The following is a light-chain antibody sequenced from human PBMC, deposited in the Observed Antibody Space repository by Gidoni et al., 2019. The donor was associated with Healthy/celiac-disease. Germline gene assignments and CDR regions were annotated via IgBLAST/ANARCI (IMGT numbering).Light chain of an antibody. CDR1: QSVSST. CDR2: DAS. V-gene: IGKV3-15*01. CDR3: QQYSNWPPGT. Sequence: EIVMTQSPATLLVPPGERATFSCRASQSVSSTLAWYQQNPGEAPRHLIHDASTRATGVPARFSSSGSGREFTLTISSLQSEDFAVYYCQQYSNWPPGTFGQGTKLEIK. J-gene: IGKJ2*01.